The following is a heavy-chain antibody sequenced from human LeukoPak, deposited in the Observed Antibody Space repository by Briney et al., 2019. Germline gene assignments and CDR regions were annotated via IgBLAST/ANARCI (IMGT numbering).Heavy chain of an antibody. Sequence: SETLSLTCAVYGGSFSGYYWSWIRQPPGKGLEWIGEINHSGSTNYNPSLKSRATISVDTSKNQFSLKLSSVTAADTAVYYCARARARKYNGNYGMDVWGQGTTVTVSS. CDR1: GGSFSGYY. V-gene: IGHV4-34*01. J-gene: IGHJ6*02. CDR2: INHSGST. D-gene: IGHD2-8*01. CDR3: ARARARKYNGNYGMDV.